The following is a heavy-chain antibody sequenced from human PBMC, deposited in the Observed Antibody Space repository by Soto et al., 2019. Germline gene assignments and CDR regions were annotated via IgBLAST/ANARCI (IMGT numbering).Heavy chain of an antibody. CDR1: GFTFSSYG. D-gene: IGHD3-10*01. CDR2: ISYDGSNK. CDR3: AKDGPRSGDLQIFRWYFDL. Sequence: PGGSLRLSCAASGFTFSSYGMHWVRQAPGKGLEWVAVISYDGSNKYYADSVKGRFTISRDNSKNTLYLQMNSLRAEDTAVYYCAKDGPRSGDLQIFRWYFDLWGRGTLVTVSS. V-gene: IGHV3-30*18. J-gene: IGHJ2*01.